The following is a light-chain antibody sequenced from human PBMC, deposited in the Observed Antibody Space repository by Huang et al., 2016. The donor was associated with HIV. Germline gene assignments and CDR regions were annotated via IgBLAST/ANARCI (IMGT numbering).Light chain of an antibody. V-gene: IGKV3-15*01. CDR2: GAS. Sequence: DRVMTQSPATVSLSPGERATLTCRASLRVSTNVAWYQQRPGQAPRLLIYGASTRATGIPARFSGGGSGAECTLTISSLQSEGFAVYYWQQYDNWPLTCGGGTKVQIK. J-gene: IGKJ4*01. CDR1: LRVSTN. CDR3: QQYDNWPLT.